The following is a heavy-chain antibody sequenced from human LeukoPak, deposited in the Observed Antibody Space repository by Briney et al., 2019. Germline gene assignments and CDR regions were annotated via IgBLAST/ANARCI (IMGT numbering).Heavy chain of an antibody. CDR2: IIPIFGTA. Sequence: SVKVSCKASGGTFSSYAISWVRQAPGQGLEWMGRIIPIFGTANYAQKFQGRVTITTDESTSTAYMELSSLRSEDTAVYYCASFQGSRSPFDYWGQGTLVTVSS. CDR3: ASFQGSRSPFDY. D-gene: IGHD6-13*01. V-gene: IGHV1-69*05. CDR1: GGTFSSYA. J-gene: IGHJ4*02.